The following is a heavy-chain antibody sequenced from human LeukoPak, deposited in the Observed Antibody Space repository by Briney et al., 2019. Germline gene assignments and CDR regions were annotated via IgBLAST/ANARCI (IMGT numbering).Heavy chain of an antibody. D-gene: IGHD4-17*01. Sequence: GGSLRLSCAASEFTFSNAWMSWVRQAPGKGLEWVGRIKSKTDGGTTDYAAPVKGRFTISREDSKNTLYLQMNSLKTEDTAVYYCTRRHDYGDYLNWFDPWGQGTLVTVSS. CDR2: IKSKTDGGTT. CDR1: EFTFSNAW. CDR3: TRRHDYGDYLNWFDP. J-gene: IGHJ5*02. V-gene: IGHV3-15*01.